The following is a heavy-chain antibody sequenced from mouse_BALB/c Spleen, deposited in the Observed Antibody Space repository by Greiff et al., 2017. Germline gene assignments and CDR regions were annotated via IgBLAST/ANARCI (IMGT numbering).Heavy chain of an antibody. CDR3: ARGVYDHDGGFAY. J-gene: IGHJ3*01. D-gene: IGHD2-4*01. CDR2: ISYDGSN. V-gene: IGHV3-6*02. CDR1: GYSITSGYY. Sequence: VQLKESGPGLVKPSQSLSLTCSVTGYSITSGYYWNWIRQFPGNKLEWMGYISYDGSNNYNPSLKNRISITRDTSKNQFFLKLNSVTTEDTATYYCARGVYDHDGGFAYWGQGTLVTVSA.